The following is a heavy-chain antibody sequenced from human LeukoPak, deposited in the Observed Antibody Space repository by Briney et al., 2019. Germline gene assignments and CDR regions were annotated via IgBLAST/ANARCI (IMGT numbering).Heavy chain of an antibody. J-gene: IGHJ6*03. Sequence: SVKVSCKASGGTFSSYAISLVRQAPGQGLEWMGGIIPIFGTANYAQKFHGRVTITADESTSTAYMELSSLRSEDTAVYYCARGHDGDYYYYYYMDVWGKGTTVTVSS. D-gene: IGHD3-16*01. CDR1: GGTFSSYA. CDR3: ARGHDGDYYYYYYMDV. V-gene: IGHV1-69*13. CDR2: IIPIFGTA.